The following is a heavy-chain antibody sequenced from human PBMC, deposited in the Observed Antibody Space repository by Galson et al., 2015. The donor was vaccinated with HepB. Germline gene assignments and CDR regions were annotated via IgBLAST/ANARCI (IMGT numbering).Heavy chain of an antibody. J-gene: IGHJ6*02. D-gene: IGHD5-12*01. Sequence: SLRLSCAASGFTFSDYYMSWIRQAPGKGLEWVSYISSSSSYTNYADSVKGRFTISRDNAKNSLYLQMNSLRAEDTAVYYCARDYQPSRGYDSNYYGMDVWGQGTTVTVSS. CDR1: GFTFSDYY. V-gene: IGHV3-11*06. CDR3: ARDYQPSRGYDSNYYGMDV. CDR2: ISSSSSYT.